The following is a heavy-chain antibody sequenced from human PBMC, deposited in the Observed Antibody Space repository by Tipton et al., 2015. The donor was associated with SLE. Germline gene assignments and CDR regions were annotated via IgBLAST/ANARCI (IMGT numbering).Heavy chain of an antibody. Sequence: SLRLSCAASGFLFSSFSLNWVRQAPGKGLEWVSSISSDSSYSYHADSVKGRFTISRDNAKKSLYLQMNSLRTEDTAVYYCARIWGPDWYFDLWGRGTLVTVSS. V-gene: IGHV3-21*01. J-gene: IGHJ2*01. CDR2: ISSDSSYS. CDR1: GFLFSSFS. CDR3: ARIWGPDWYFDL. D-gene: IGHD7-27*01.